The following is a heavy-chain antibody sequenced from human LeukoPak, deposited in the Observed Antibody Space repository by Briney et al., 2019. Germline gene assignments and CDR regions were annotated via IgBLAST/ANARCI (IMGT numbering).Heavy chain of an antibody. CDR1: GYSISSGYY. CDR2: IYHSGST. D-gene: IGHD6-19*01. CDR3: AKDDGWLVREDGFDM. J-gene: IGHJ3*02. V-gene: IGHV4-38-2*02. Sequence: SETLSLTCTVSGYSISSGYYWGWIRQPPGKGLEWIGRIYHSGSTYYNPSLKSRVTISVGTSKNQFSLILSSMTAADTAVYYCAKDDGWLVREDGFDMWGQGTMVTVSS.